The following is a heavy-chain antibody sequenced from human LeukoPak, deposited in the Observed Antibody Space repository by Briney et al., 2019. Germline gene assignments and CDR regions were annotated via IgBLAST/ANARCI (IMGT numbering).Heavy chain of an antibody. V-gene: IGHV1-2*02. J-gene: IGHJ5*02. CDR2: XXXXXGDT. Sequence: GASVKVSCKASGYTFTGYYMHWVRQAPGQGLEWMGWXXXXXGDTNYAQKFQGRVTMTRDTSISTAYMELSRLRSDDTAVYYCARDRVGYCSGGSCYPNWFDPWGQGTLVTVSS. D-gene: IGHD2-15*01. CDR1: GYTFTGYY. CDR3: ARDRVGYCSGGSCYPNWFDP.